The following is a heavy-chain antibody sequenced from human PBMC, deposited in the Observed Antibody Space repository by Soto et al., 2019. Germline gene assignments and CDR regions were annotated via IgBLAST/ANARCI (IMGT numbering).Heavy chain of an antibody. CDR2: ISSNGGST. V-gene: IGHV3-64D*08. Sequence: PGGSLRLSSSASGFKFSSYSMHWVRQAPGKGLEYVSAISSNGGSTYYADSVKGRFTISRDNSKNTLYLQMSSLRAEDTAVYYCVKVAPPYYFDYWGQGTLVTVSS. CDR3: VKVAPPYYFDY. J-gene: IGHJ4*02. CDR1: GFKFSSYS.